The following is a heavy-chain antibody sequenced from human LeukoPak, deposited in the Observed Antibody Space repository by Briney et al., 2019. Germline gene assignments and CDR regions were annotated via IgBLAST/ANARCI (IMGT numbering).Heavy chain of an antibody. CDR2: INQDGSEK. V-gene: IGHV3-7*04. J-gene: IGHJ4*02. D-gene: IGHD6-13*01. CDR3: ATDRDSSWQKRFDY. CDR1: GFTFRTYW. Sequence: SGGSLRLSCAASGFTFRTYWMNWVRQAPGKGPEWVANINQDGSEKNYVDSVKGRFTISRDNADNPLFLQMNSLGAEDTAVYYCATDRDSSWQKRFDYWGQGALVTVSS.